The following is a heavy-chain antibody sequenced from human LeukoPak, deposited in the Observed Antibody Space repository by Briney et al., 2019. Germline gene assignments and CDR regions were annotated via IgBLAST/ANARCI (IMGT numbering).Heavy chain of an antibody. J-gene: IGHJ4*02. V-gene: IGHV3-33*01. CDR3: ARDGGWSLDY. CDR1: GFTFSSYG. Sequence: GGFLRLSCAAAGFTFSSYGMHWVRQAPGKGQEWVAVLWYDGSNKYYADSVRGRFTISRDNSKNTLYLQMNSLRAEDTAVYYWARDGGWSLDYWGQGTLVTVSS. D-gene: IGHD6-19*01. CDR2: LWYDGSNK.